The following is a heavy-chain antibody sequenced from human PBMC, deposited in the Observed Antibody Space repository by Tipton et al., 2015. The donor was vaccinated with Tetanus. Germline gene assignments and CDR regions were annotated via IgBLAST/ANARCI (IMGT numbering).Heavy chain of an antibody. CDR1: GYTFTSYG. Sequence: QLVQSGAEVKKPGASVKVSCKASGYTFTSYGLNWVRKAAGRGFEWMGWLNPKSGSAAYAPRFQGRVTMTTNTSITTAFMEVASLTYEATAVYYCASGSSIRHGLDVWGHGTSVTVPS. V-gene: IGHV1-8*02. CDR2: LNPKSGSA. D-gene: IGHD2-2*01. CDR3: ASGSSIRHGLDV. J-gene: IGHJ6*02.